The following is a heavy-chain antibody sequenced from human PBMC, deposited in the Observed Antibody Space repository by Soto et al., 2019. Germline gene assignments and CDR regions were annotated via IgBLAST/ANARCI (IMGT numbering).Heavy chain of an antibody. CDR1: GGSISSWY. CDR2: IFYTGSI. Sequence: SETLSLTCTVSGGSISSWYWSWIRQPPGKGLEWIGYIFYTGSINYNPSLKSRVTFSIDTSKNQLSLKLTSVTAADTAVYYCARDGPSPGPASPWGHGTLVTVSS. V-gene: IGHV4-59*13. D-gene: IGHD2-2*01. CDR3: ARDGPSPGPASP. J-gene: IGHJ5*02.